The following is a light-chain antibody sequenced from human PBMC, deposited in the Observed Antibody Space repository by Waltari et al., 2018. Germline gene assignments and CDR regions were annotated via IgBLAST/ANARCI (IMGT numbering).Light chain of an antibody. V-gene: IGLV7-46*01. CDR3: LISFGGAEEI. CDR1: TGPVTRGHY. J-gene: IGLJ2*01. Sequence: QAVVTQEPSLTVSPGGTVTLTCASSTGPVTRGHYPYWFQQKPGPAPRTLIYATSNKHSWTPVRFSGSLLGGKAALTLSGAQPEDEADYYCLISFGGAEEIFGGGTKLTVL. CDR2: ATS.